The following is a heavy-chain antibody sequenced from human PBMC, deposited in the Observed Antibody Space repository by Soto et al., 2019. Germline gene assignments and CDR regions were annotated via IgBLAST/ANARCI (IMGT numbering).Heavy chain of an antibody. CDR1: GGTFGSYA. J-gene: IGHJ4*02. V-gene: IGHV1-69*01. Sequence: QVQLVQSGAEVKKPGSSVKVSCKASGGTFGSYAFSWVRQAPGQGLAWMGGIIPVSGAAHYAQKFQGRVTITAEESTSTAYMALSSLSSPDTAVYYSATAWGWRSPSCTLAYWGQGTRGIVYS. CDR3: ATAWGWRSPSCTLAY. CDR2: IIPVSGAA. D-gene: IGHD3-16*01.